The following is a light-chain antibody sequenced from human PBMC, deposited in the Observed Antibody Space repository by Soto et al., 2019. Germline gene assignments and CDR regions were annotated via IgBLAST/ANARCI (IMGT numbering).Light chain of an antibody. CDR3: HQYGSSPLYT. J-gene: IGKJ2*01. CDR2: GAS. Sequence: EIVLTQSPGTLSLSPGERATLSCRASQSVSSSYLAWYQQKPGQAPRLLIYGASSRATGIPDRFSGSGSGTDFTLTISRLEPEDFAVYYCHQYGSSPLYTFGQGTKLKIK. V-gene: IGKV3-20*01. CDR1: QSVSSSY.